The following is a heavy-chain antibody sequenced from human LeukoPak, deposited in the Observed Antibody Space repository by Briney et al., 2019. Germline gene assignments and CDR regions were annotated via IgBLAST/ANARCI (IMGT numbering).Heavy chain of an antibody. Sequence: PGGSLRLSCEASGVTLSSYAMSWARQAPGKGLEWVSVIYSGERMFYADSVKGRFIISRDNSKNTVYLQMNSLRVEDTAVYYCARDQGFWSGYGMDVWGQGTTVIVSS. J-gene: IGHJ6*02. D-gene: IGHD3-3*01. V-gene: IGHV3-53*01. CDR1: GVTLSSYA. CDR2: IYSGERM. CDR3: ARDQGFWSGYGMDV.